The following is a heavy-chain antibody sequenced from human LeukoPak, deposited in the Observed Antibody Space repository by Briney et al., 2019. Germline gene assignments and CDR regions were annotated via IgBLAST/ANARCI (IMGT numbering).Heavy chain of an antibody. J-gene: IGHJ4*02. CDR1: GGTISSNNW. D-gene: IGHD1-1*01. CDR3: ARVNKGGTLDY. V-gene: IGHV4-4*02. Sequence: SETLSLTCAVSGGTISSNNWWGRVRQPPGKGLEWIGVIYHGGSTNYTPSLQSRVTISVDKSKNQFSPKLSSVTAADTAVYYCARVNKGGTLDYWGQGTLVTVSS. CDR2: IYHGGST.